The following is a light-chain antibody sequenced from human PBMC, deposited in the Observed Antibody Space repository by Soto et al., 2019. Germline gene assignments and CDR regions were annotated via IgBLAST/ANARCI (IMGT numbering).Light chain of an antibody. CDR1: QGISSY. CDR2: AAS. Sequence: DIQLTQSPSFLSASVGDRVTITCRASQGISSYLAWYQQKPGTAPQLLIYAASTLQSGVPSRFSGSGSGTEFPLTTSSLQPEDVATYYCQQLHSSPYTFGQGTKVE. J-gene: IGKJ2*01. V-gene: IGKV1-9*01. CDR3: QQLHSSPYT.